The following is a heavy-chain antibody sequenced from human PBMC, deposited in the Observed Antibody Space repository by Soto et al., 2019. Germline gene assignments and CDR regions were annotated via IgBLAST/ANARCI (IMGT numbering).Heavy chain of an antibody. Sequence: VGSLRLSCEASEFTFNTYWMTWIRQAPGKGLEWVANIAGDGTEINYVDSVKGRFTVSRDNAKRSLYLQMNSLRVEDTAVYYCVRGLYTGSPHFFYWGQGTLVTVSS. CDR2: IAGDGTEI. CDR1: EFTFNTYW. J-gene: IGHJ4*02. D-gene: IGHD1-26*01. V-gene: IGHV3-7*05. CDR3: VRGLYTGSPHFFY.